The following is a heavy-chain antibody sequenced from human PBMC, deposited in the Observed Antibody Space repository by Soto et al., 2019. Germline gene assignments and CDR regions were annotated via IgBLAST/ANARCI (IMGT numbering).Heavy chain of an antibody. CDR3: ARDKQWLVRGYYYGMDV. CDR2: ISSSSSYI. J-gene: IGHJ6*02. CDR1: GFTFSSYS. Sequence: EVQLVESGGGLVKPGGSLRLSCAASGFTFSSYSMNWVRQAPGKGLEWVSSISSSSSYIYYADSVKGRFTISRDNAKNSLYLQINSLRAEDTAVYYCARDKQWLVRGYYYGMDVWGQGTTVTVSS. D-gene: IGHD6-19*01. V-gene: IGHV3-21*01.